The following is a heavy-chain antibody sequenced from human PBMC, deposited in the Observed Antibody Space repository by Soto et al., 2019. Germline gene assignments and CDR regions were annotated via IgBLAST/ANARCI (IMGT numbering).Heavy chain of an antibody. CDR2: ISYDGTIK. CDR3: GLDGPY. D-gene: IGHD1-1*01. J-gene: IGHJ4*02. V-gene: IGHV3-30*03. Sequence: GGSLRLSCSGSGFIFGDFGMHWVRQAPGTGLEWVAVISYDGTIKDYTDSVKGRFTISRDNSKHTLSLEMNNLRPDDTAVYYCGLDGPYWGQGTLVTVSS. CDR1: GFIFGDFG.